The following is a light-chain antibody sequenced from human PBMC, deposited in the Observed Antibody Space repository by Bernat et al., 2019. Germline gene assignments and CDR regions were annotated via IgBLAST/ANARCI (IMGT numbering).Light chain of an antibody. J-gene: IGLJ2*01. CDR3: QSEDSGGTYVV. V-gene: IGLV3-25*03. CDR2: KDT. Sequence: SYEVTQPSSVSVSPGQTARITCSGDALPKQYTYWYQQRPGQAPMLVIYKDTERPSGIPERFSGSSSGTTVTLTISGVQAEDEADYYCQSEDSGGTYVVFGGGSKLTVL. CDR1: ALPKQY.